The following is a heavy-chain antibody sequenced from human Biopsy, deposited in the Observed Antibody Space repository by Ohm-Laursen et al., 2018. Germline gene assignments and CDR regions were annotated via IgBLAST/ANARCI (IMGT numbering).Heavy chain of an antibody. J-gene: IGHJ5*01. V-gene: IGHV1-2*02. CDR1: GYAVNDYF. CDR3: ARVRGGFLEWFDY. D-gene: IGHD3-3*01. Sequence: GASVKVSCKGSGYAVNDYFLHWLRQAPGQGPEGMGWISPNSGGTNYAQKFQGRVTMTTDTSTSTVYLELRRLISDDTAVYYCARVRGGFLEWFDYWGQGTLVTVSS. CDR2: ISPNSGGT.